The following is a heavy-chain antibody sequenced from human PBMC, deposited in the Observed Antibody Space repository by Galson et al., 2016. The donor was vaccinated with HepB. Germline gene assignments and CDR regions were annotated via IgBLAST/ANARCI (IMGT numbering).Heavy chain of an antibody. Sequence: TLSLTCTVSGGSISSGGYYWSWIRQHPGKGLEWIGYIYYSGSTYYNPSLKSRVTISIDTSKNQFSLKLSSVTAADTAVFYCARGRIWRGDYSNYYYYMDVWGKGTTVTVSS. V-gene: IGHV4-31*03. J-gene: IGHJ6*03. CDR1: GGSISSGGYY. D-gene: IGHD4-11*01. CDR3: ARGRIWRGDYSNYYYYMDV. CDR2: IYYSGST.